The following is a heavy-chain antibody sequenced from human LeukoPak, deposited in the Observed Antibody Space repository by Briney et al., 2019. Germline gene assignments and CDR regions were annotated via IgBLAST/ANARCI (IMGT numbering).Heavy chain of an antibody. CDR3: ARGPYYYDSSGYYNFDY. Sequence: ASVKVSCTASGYTFTSYGISWVRQAPGQGLEWMGWISAYNGNTNYAQKLQGRVTMTTDTSTSTAYMELRSLRSDDTAVYYCARGPYYYDSSGYYNFDYWGQGTLVTVSS. J-gene: IGHJ4*02. D-gene: IGHD3-22*01. V-gene: IGHV1-18*01. CDR1: GYTFTSYG. CDR2: ISAYNGNT.